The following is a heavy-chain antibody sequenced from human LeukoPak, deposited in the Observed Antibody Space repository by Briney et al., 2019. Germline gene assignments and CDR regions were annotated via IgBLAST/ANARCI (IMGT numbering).Heavy chain of an antibody. D-gene: IGHD2-15*01. J-gene: IGHJ4*02. Sequence: PSENLSFNVTVSGGSICCSSYYWGWPRQPPGKGLEWIGSIYYSGSTYYNPSLKSRVTISVDTSKNQFSLKLSSVTAADTAVYFCAGVVAATINYFDYWGQGTLVTVSS. CDR3: AGVVAATINYFDY. CDR1: GGSICCSSYY. V-gene: IGHV4-39*01. CDR2: IYYSGST.